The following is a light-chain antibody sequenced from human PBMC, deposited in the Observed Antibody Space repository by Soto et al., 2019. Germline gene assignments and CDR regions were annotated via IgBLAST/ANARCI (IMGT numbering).Light chain of an antibody. Sequence: QSALTQPASVSGSPGQSITISCTGTSSDVCGYNYVSWYQHHPGKAPKLIIYDVTNRPSGVSNPFSGSKSGNTASLTISGLQPEDEADYYCGSYTTSNTRQIVCGTGTKVTVL. CDR2: DVT. J-gene: IGLJ1*01. CDR1: SSDVCGYNY. CDR3: GSYTTSNTRQIV. V-gene: IGLV2-14*03.